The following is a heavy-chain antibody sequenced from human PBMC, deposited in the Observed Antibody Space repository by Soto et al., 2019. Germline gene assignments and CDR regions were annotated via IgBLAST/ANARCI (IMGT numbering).Heavy chain of an antibody. J-gene: IGHJ4*02. D-gene: IGHD2-21*02. V-gene: IGHV3-30-3*01. CDR3: ARSWRVTAPSDH. CDR2: ISYDDNNK. CDR1: GFTFPNYV. Sequence: ESGGGVVQPGRSLRLSCAASGFTFPNYVLHWVRQAPGKGLEWVAVISYDDNNKDYADSVKGRFTISRDNSKNTLYLQMNRLRSDDTAVYYCARSWRVTAPSDHWGQGTLVTVSS.